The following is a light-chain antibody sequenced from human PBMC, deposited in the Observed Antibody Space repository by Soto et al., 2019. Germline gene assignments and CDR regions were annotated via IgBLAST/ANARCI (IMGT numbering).Light chain of an antibody. V-gene: IGLV2-8*01. J-gene: IGLJ1*01. CDR3: SSYGGSNNYV. Sequence: QSALTQPPSASGSPGQSVTISCTGTSSDVGRYIYVSWYQQHPGKAPKIIMYEVSKRPSGAPDRFSGSKSGNTASLTVSGLQAEDEADYYCSSYGGSNNYVFGTGTQLTVL. CDR2: EVS. CDR1: SSDVGRYIY.